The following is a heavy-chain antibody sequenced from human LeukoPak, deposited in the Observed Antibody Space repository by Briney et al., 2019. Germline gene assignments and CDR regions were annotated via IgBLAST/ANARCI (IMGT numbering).Heavy chain of an antibody. J-gene: IGHJ4*02. D-gene: IGHD2-8*01. Sequence: PGGSLRLSCAASGFTFSSYAMSWVRQAPGKGLEWVSDISGSGGSTYYADSVKGRFTISRDNSKNTLYLQMNSLRAEDTAVYYCAKDLWGYCTNGVCYPFDYWGQGTLVTVSS. CDR1: GFTFSSYA. CDR3: AKDLWGYCTNGVCYPFDY. CDR2: ISGSGGST. V-gene: IGHV3-23*01.